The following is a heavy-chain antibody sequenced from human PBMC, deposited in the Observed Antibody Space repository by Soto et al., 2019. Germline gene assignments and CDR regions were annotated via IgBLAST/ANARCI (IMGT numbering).Heavy chain of an antibody. CDR1: GFTFSSYE. J-gene: IGHJ5*02. V-gene: IGHV3-48*03. Sequence: EVQLVESGGGLVQPGGSLRLSCAASGFTFSSYEMNWVRQAPGKGLEWVSYISSSGSTIYYADSVKGRFTISRDNAKNSLYLQMNSLRAEDTAVYYCARLTTLVGIDLWNWFDPWGQGTLVTVSS. CDR2: ISSSGSTI. CDR3: ARLTTLVGIDLWNWFDP. D-gene: IGHD2-21*01.